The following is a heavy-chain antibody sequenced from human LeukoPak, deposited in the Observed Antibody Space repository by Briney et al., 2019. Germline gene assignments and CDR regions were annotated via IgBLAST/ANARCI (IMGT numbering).Heavy chain of an antibody. Sequence: GGSLRLSCAASGFAFSDYYMSWIRQAPGKGLEWVSYISSSGSTIYYADSVKGRFTISRDNAKNSLYLQMNSLRAEDTAVYYCARVTTIFGVIRLYYYYYMDVWGKGTTVTVSS. CDR2: ISSSGSTI. V-gene: IGHV3-11*01. CDR1: GFAFSDYY. D-gene: IGHD3-3*01. J-gene: IGHJ6*03. CDR3: ARVTTIFGVIRLYYYYYMDV.